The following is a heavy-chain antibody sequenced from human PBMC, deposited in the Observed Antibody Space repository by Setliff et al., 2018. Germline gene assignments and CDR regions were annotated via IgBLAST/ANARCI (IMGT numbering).Heavy chain of an antibody. CDR3: AKGMSIAARGDRSFYMDV. CDR2: IWDDGVKK. D-gene: IGHD6-6*01. V-gene: IGHV3-30*02. Sequence: SGGSLRLSCAASGFTFSTYRMHWVRQAPGKGLEWVAVIWDDGVKKYHADSVKGRFTISRDNSKNTLYLQMNSLRAEDTAVYYCAKGMSIAARGDRSFYMDVWGKGTMVTVSS. J-gene: IGHJ6*03. CDR1: GFTFSTYR.